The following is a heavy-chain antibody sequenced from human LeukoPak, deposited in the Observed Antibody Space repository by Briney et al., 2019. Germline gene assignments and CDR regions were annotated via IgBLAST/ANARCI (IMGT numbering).Heavy chain of an antibody. J-gene: IGHJ4*02. CDR3: ARDVVADTAMADYFDY. D-gene: IGHD5-18*01. Sequence: ASVKVSCKASGYTFTGYYMHWVRQAPGQGLEWMGWINPNSGGTNYAQKFQGRVTMTRDTSISTAYMELSRLRSDDTAVYYCARDVVADTAMADYFDYWGQGTLVTVSS. V-gene: IGHV1-2*02. CDR2: INPNSGGT. CDR1: GYTFTGYY.